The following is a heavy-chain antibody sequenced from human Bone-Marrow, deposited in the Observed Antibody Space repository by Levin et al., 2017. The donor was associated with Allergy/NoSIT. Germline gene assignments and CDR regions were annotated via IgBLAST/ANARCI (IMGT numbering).Heavy chain of an antibody. V-gene: IGHV1-18*01. CDR3: ASPDHYESTGYFGAATN. CDR1: GFSYSRYS. D-gene: IGHD3-22*01. CDR2: ISTDNGDT. J-gene: IGHJ4*02. Sequence: PWASVKVSCKASGFSYSRYSITWVRQAPGQGLEWMGWISTDNGDTKYAQKVQDRVTMASDTSTGTVYMELRSLTSDDTAVYYCASPDHYESTGYFGAATNWGQGTLVTVSS.